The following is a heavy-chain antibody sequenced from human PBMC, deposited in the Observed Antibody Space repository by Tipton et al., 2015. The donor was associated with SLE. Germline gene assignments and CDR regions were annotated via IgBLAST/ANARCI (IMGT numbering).Heavy chain of an antibody. CDR2: INSGGST. V-gene: IGHV3-66*01. CDR1: GFTVSYDY. J-gene: IGHJ4*02. CDR3: ARDLAVVYATPLDY. D-gene: IGHD2-8*02. Sequence: SLRLSCAASGFTVSYDYMTWVRQAPGKGLEWVSSINSGGSTHYADSVKGRFVISRENSKNTLYLQMNSLRAEDTAVYYCARDLAVVYATPLDYWGQGTLVTVSS.